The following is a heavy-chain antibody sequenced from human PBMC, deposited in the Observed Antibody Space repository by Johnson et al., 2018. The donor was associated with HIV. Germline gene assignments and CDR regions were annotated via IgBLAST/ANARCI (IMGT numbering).Heavy chain of an antibody. J-gene: IGHJ3*02. Sequence: QVQLVESGGGVVQPGRSLRLSCEASGFTFSSFGMHWVRQAPGKGLEWVAVIWYDGSNRYYADSVKGRFTISRDNSKNTLYLQMGSLRAEDMAVYYCARGGGVVGNAFDIWGQGTMVTVSS. CDR1: GFTFSSFG. D-gene: IGHD1-26*01. V-gene: IGHV3-33*01. CDR2: IWYDGSNR. CDR3: ARGGGVVGNAFDI.